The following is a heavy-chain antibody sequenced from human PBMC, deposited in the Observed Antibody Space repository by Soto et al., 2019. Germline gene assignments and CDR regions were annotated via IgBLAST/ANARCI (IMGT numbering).Heavy chain of an antibody. Sequence: PGGSLRLSCAASGFTFSSYAMSWVRQAPGKGLEWVAVISYDGSNKYYADSVKGRFTISRDNSKNTLYLQMNSLRAEDTAVYYCARDMYSSSCFDYWGQGTLVTVSS. CDR1: GFTFSSYA. J-gene: IGHJ4*02. CDR3: ARDMYSSSCFDY. CDR2: ISYDGSNK. V-gene: IGHV3-30-3*01. D-gene: IGHD6-6*01.